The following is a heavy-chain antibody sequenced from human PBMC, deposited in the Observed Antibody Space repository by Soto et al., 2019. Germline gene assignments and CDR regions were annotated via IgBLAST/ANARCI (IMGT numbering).Heavy chain of an antibody. V-gene: IGHV4-38-2*01. CDR1: GYSLSSGSY. Sequence: PSETLSLTCAVSGYSLSSGSYWGWIRQPPGKRPEWIASIYHGGTTFYNPSLKSRVTLSVDTSKNHYSLNLRSVTAADTAVYYCARVHVMVVAGSTFDYWGPGILVPVSS. J-gene: IGHJ4*01. CDR2: IYHGGTT. D-gene: IGHD6-19*01. CDR3: ARVHVMVVAGSTFDY.